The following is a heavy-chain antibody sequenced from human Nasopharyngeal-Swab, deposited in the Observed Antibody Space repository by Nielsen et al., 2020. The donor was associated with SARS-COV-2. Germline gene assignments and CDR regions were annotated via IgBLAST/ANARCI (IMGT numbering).Heavy chain of an antibody. CDR1: GGSFSGNY. CDR3: ARGVVTRTNGVWVDC. CDR2: INHSGST. J-gene: IGHJ4*02. V-gene: IGHV4-34*01. D-gene: IGHD2-8*01. Sequence: TPSLTRGVYGGSFSGNYWTWIRQPPGKGLEWIGEINHSGSTNYNPSLKSRVTISGDTSKNQFSLKLNSLTAADTAVYYCARGVVTRTNGVWVDCWGQGTLVTVSS.